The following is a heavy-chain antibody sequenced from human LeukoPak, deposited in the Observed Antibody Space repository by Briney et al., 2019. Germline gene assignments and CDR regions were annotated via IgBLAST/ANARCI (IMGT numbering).Heavy chain of an antibody. Sequence: GGSLRLSCAASGFIFSDYYMSWIRQAPGKGLEWVSYISSSSSYTNYADSVKGRFTISRDNAKSPLYLQMNSLRAEDSAVYYCARDLVAAGKIDWGQGTLVTVSS. J-gene: IGHJ4*02. CDR2: ISSSSSYT. CDR1: GFIFSDYY. CDR3: ARDLVAAGKID. V-gene: IGHV3-11*06. D-gene: IGHD6-13*01.